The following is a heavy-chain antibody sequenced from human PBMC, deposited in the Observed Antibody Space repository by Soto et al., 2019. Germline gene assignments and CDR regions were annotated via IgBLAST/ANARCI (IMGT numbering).Heavy chain of an antibody. V-gene: IGHV3-23*01. CDR3: AKVKNDYGDYAIDY. J-gene: IGHJ4*02. CDR2: ISGSGGST. CDR1: GFTFSSYA. Sequence: EVQLLESGGGLVQPGGSLRLSCAASGFTFSSYAMSWVRQAPGKGLEWVSAISGSGGSTYYADSVKGRFTISSDNSKNTLYLQMNSLRAEDTAVYYCAKVKNDYGDYAIDYWGQGTLVTVSS. D-gene: IGHD4-17*01.